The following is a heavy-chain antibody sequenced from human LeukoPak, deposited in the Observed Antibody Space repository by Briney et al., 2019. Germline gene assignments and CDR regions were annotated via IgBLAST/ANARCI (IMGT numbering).Heavy chain of an antibody. Sequence: ASVKVSCKASGYTFTSYYMHWVRQAPGQGLEWMGIINPSGGSTSYAQKFQGRVTMTRDTSTSTVYMELSSLRSEDTAVYYCARIGYDSSGYYLPINYGMDVWGQGTTVTVSS. CDR2: INPSGGST. J-gene: IGHJ6*02. CDR1: GYTFTSYY. V-gene: IGHV1-46*01. CDR3: ARIGYDSSGYYLPINYGMDV. D-gene: IGHD3-22*01.